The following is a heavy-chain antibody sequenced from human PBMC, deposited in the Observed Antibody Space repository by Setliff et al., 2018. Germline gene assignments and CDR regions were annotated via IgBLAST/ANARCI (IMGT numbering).Heavy chain of an antibody. V-gene: IGHV4-59*11. CDR3: ARDRSYYASGSFTKWFDY. D-gene: IGHD3-10*01. CDR2: FFYSGDS. Sequence: SETLSLTCTVSGASINSHYWSWIRQPPGKGLEWMGLFFYSGDSRYNPSLKSRVTMSVDASRNQFSLKLSSVTAADTAIYYCARDRSYYASGSFTKWFDYWGQGTLVTVSS. CDR1: GASINSHY. J-gene: IGHJ4*02.